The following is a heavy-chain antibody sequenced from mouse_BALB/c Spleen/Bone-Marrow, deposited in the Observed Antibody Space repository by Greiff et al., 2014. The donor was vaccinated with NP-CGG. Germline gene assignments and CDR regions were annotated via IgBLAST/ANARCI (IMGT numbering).Heavy chain of an antibody. J-gene: IGHJ2*01. V-gene: IGHV1-69*01. Sequence: QVQLQQPGAELVMPGASVKMSCKASGYTFTDYWMHWVKQRPGQGLEWIGAIDTSDSYTSYNQKLKGKATLTVDESSSTAYMQLSSLTSEDSAVYYCARTGYDYYFDYWGQGTTLTVSS. CDR2: IDTSDSYT. D-gene: IGHD2-4*01. CDR1: GYTFTDYW. CDR3: ARTGYDYYFDY.